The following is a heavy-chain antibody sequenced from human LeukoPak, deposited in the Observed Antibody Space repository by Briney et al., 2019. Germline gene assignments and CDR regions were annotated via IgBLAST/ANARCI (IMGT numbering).Heavy chain of an antibody. CDR1: GYTFTSYG. D-gene: IGHD3-10*01. J-gene: IGHJ3*02. CDR3: ARELRITMVRGGYSAFDI. CDR2: ISAYNGNT. V-gene: IGHV1-18*01. Sequence: GASVKVSCKASGYTFTSYGIIWVRQAPGQGLEWMGRISAYNGNTNYAQKLQGRVTMTTDTSTSTAYMELRSLRSDDTAVYYCARELRITMVRGGYSAFDIWGQGTMVTVSS.